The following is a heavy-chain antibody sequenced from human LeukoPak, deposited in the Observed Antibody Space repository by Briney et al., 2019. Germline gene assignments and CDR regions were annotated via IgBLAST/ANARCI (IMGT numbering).Heavy chain of an antibody. CDR1: GGSISNYY. J-gene: IGHJ2*01. Sequence: PSETLSLTCTVFGGSISNYYWSWIRQPPGKGLEWIGYINYSGSTNYNPSLKSRVTTSVDMSKNQFSLKLSSVTAADTAVYYCARLPSFVTTGYFDPWGRGTLVTVSS. D-gene: IGHD4-11*01. CDR2: INYSGST. V-gene: IGHV4-59*12. CDR3: ARLPSFVTTGYFDP.